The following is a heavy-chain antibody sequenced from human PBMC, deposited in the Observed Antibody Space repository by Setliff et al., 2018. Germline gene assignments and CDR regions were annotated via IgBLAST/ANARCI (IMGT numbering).Heavy chain of an antibody. J-gene: IGHJ3*02. Sequence: ASVKVSCKTSGYTFTDFYIQWVRQAPGQGLEWMGWINPYTGDTDYAPKFQGRVTVTRDTSVTTAYMELNSLRSDDTAVYYCARDLNRWFGEFAFDIWGQGTMVTVSS. CDR1: GYTFTDFY. V-gene: IGHV1-2*02. CDR2: INPYTGDT. D-gene: IGHD3-10*01. CDR3: ARDLNRWFGEFAFDI.